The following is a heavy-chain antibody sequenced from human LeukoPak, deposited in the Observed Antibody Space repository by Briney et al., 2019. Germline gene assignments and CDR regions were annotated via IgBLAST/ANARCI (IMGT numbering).Heavy chain of an antibody. CDR2: ISSSGSTI. Sequence: PGGSLRLSCAASGFTFSDYYMSWIRQAPGKGLEWVSYISSSGSTIYYADSVKGRFTISRDNAKNSLYLQMNSLRAEDTAVYYCARDLRSNVVVPAAIRPDFDYWGQGTLVTVSS. CDR3: ARDLRSNVVVPAAIRPDFDY. CDR1: GFTFSDYY. V-gene: IGHV3-11*04. D-gene: IGHD2-2*02. J-gene: IGHJ4*02.